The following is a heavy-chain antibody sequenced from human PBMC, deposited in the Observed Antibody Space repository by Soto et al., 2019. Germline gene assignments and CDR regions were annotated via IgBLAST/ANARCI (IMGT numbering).Heavy chain of an antibody. J-gene: IGHJ3*01. D-gene: IGHD2-2*01. CDR1: GFTFSSYA. CDR2: ISSNGGST. CDR3: ARERVVGILWYLGY. V-gene: IGHV3-64*01. Sequence: GGSLRLSCAASGFTFSSYAMHWVRQAPGKGLEYVSAISSNGGSTYYANSVKGRFTISRDNSKNTLYLQMGSLRAEDMAVYYCARERVVGILWYLGYWGQGTMVTVSS.